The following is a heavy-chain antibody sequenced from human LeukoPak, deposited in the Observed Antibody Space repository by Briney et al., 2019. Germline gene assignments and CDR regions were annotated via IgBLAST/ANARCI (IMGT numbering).Heavy chain of an antibody. V-gene: IGHV3-23*01. CDR1: GFTFSXYA. J-gene: IGHJ4*02. D-gene: IGHD4-17*01. Sequence: GGSLRLSCAASGFTFSXYAMXWVXXAPGKXLEWVSAISGSDGNTFYADSVKGRFTISRDNSKNTLSLQMNNLRAEDTALYYCARDSSVPYGITDWGQGTLVTVS. CDR3: ARDSSVPYGITD. CDR2: ISGSDGNT.